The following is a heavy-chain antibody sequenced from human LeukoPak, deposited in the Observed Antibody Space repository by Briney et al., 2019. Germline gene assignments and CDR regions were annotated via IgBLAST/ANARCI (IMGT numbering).Heavy chain of an antibody. Sequence: GGSLRLSCAASGFTFSSYSMNWVRQAPGEGLEWVSSISSSSSYIYYADSVEGRFTISRDNAKNSLYLQMNSLRAEDTAVYYCARDRGYYDSSGYPEEYWGQGTLVTVSS. V-gene: IGHV3-21*01. J-gene: IGHJ4*02. CDR2: ISSSSSYI. D-gene: IGHD3-22*01. CDR3: ARDRGYYDSSGYPEEY. CDR1: GFTFSSYS.